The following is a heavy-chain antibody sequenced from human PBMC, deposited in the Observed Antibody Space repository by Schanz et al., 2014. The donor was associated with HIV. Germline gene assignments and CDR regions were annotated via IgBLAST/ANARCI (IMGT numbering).Heavy chain of an antibody. D-gene: IGHD3-10*01. J-gene: IGHJ4*02. CDR2: ITESGGRT. Sequence: EVQLLESGGGLVQPGGSLRLSCAASGFAFSNYAMSWVRQAPGKGLEWVSSITESGGRTYYADSVNGRFTISRDNSKNTLYLQMTTLRTEDTAVYYCVRGVIYYDSGSYYNYFDYWGQGTLVTVSS. V-gene: IGHV3-23*01. CDR3: VRGVIYYDSGSYYNYFDY. CDR1: GFAFSNYA.